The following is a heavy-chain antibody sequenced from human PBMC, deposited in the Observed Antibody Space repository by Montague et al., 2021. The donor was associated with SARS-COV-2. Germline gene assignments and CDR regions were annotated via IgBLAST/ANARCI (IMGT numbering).Heavy chain of an antibody. V-gene: IGHV4-61*02. CDR1: GDSITSGSYY. J-gene: IGHJ4*02. D-gene: IGHD1-26*01. CDR3: AREWGSYSGRFDY. CDR2: SYTSGSM. Sequence: TLSLTCTVSGDSITSGSYYWNWVRQPAGKGLEWVGRSYTSGSMDYNPCLKSRLTISVDTSKNQFSLKLSSVTAADTAVYFCAREWGSYSGRFDYWGQGALVTVSS.